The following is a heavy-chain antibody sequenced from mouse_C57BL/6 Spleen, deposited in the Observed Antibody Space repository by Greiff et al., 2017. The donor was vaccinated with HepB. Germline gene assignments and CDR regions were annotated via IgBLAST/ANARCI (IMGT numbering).Heavy chain of an antibody. D-gene: IGHD2-3*01. CDR3: ARDDGYYFYYAMDY. Sequence: DVQLQESGGGLVKPGGSLKLSCAASGFTFSDYGMHWVRQAPEKGLEWVAYISSGSSTIYYADTVKGRFTISRDNAKNTLFLQMTSLRSEDTAMYYCARDDGYYFYYAMDYWGQGTSVTVSS. CDR1: GFTFSDYG. V-gene: IGHV5-17*01. CDR2: ISSGSSTI. J-gene: IGHJ4*01.